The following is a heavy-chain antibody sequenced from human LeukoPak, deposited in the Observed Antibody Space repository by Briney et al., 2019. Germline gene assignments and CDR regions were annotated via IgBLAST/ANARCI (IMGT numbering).Heavy chain of an antibody. J-gene: IGHJ3*02. CDR2: INSDGGST. D-gene: IGHD2-2*01. CDR1: GFTFSSYW. V-gene: IGHV3-74*01. CDR3: ARQGVVPAAPDAFDI. Sequence: TGGSLRLSCAASGFTFSSYWMHWVRQAPGKGLVWVSRINSDGGSTSYADSVKGRFTISRDNAKNTLYLQMNSLRAEDTAVYYCARQGVVPAAPDAFDIWGQGTMVTVSS.